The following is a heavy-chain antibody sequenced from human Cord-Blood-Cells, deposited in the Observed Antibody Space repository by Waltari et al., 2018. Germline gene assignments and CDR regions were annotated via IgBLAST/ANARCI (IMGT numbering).Heavy chain of an antibody. CDR2: FDPEDGEK. D-gene: IGHD3-22*01. J-gene: IGHJ4*02. Sequence: QVQLVQSGTEVKKPGASVKVSCKVSGYTLTELSMHWVRQAPGKGLGWMGGFDPEDGEKIYAQKFQGRVTMTEDTSTDTAYMELSSLRSEDTAVYYCAGWTNYYDSSGYDYWGQGTLVTVSS. CDR1: GYTLTELS. CDR3: AGWTNYYDSSGYDY. V-gene: IGHV1-24*01.